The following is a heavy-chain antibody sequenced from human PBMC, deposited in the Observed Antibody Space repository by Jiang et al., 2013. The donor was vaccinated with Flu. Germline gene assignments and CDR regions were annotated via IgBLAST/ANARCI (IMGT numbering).Heavy chain of an antibody. D-gene: IGHD2-21*02. J-gene: IGHJ4*02. CDR3: VKGAQDEGDEY. CDR2: IGADGEST. Sequence: LGGGLKYVSAIGADGESTYYADSVKGRFTISRNNPKNTVYLHMSGLRPEDTAVYYCVKGAQDEGDEYWGQGTLVTVSS. V-gene: IGHV3-64D*08.